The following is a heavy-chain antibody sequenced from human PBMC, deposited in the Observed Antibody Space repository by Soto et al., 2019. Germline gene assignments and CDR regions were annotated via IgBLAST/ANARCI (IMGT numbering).Heavy chain of an antibody. CDR2: IYYSGST. J-gene: IGHJ4*02. V-gene: IGHV4-39*01. D-gene: IGHD1-26*01. Sequence: QLQLQESGPGLVKPSETLSLTCTVSGGSISSSSYYWGWIRQPPGKGLEWIGTIYYSGSTYYNPSPKSRVTISVDTSKNQFSLKLSSVTAADTAVYYCARNDSGSSYFDYWGQGTLVTVCS. CDR1: GGSISSSSYY. CDR3: ARNDSGSSYFDY.